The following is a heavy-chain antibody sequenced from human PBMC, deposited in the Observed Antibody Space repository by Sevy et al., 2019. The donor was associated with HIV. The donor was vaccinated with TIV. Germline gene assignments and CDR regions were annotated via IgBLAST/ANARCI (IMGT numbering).Heavy chain of an antibody. Sequence: GGSLRLSCAASGFTFSNSWMHWVRQVPGKGLVWVSYINSDGSTTTYADSVKGRFTISRDNAKNTVYLQMNSLRAEDTAVYYCARVSSYALDVWGQGTTVTVSS. CDR2: INSDGSTT. CDR1: GFTFSNSW. CDR3: ARVSSYALDV. J-gene: IGHJ6*02. V-gene: IGHV3-74*03.